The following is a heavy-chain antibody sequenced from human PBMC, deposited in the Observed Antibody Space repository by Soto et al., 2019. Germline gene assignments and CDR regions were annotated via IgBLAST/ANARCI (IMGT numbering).Heavy chain of an antibody. D-gene: IGHD1-26*01. J-gene: IGHJ4*02. CDR3: ARGSLFHSYNRPFDY. CDR1: GFTFSSYA. Sequence: GGSLRLSCAASGFTFSSYALTWVRQAPGKGLEWVSSISGSGSSTYYADSVKGRFTISRDNSKNTLYLQMNSLRAEDTAVYYCARGSLFHSYNRPFDYWGQGTLVTVSS. V-gene: IGHV3-23*01. CDR2: ISGSGSST.